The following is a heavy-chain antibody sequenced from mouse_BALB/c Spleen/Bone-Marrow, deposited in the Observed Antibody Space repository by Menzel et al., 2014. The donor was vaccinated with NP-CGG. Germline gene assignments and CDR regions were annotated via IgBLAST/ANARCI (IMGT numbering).Heavy chain of an antibody. J-gene: IGHJ4*01. CDR1: GYTFADHY. V-gene: IGHV1-84*02. CDR3: ARWHWGAMDY. Sequence: QVQLQQSGPELVKPGASVKISCRASGYTFADHYINWVKQKPGQGLEWIGWIYPGSGNTKYNEKFKGKATLTVDTSSSTAYMQLSSLTSEDTAVYFCARWHWGAMDYWGQGTSVTVSS. CDR2: IYPGSGNT.